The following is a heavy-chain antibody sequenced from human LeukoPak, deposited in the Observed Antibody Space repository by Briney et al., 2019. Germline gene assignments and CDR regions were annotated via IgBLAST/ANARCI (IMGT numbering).Heavy chain of an antibody. CDR3: ASLGYCSGGSCYF. V-gene: IGHV1-69*05. CDR1: GGTFSSYA. J-gene: IGHJ4*02. D-gene: IGHD2-15*01. CDR2: IIPIFGTA. Sequence: ASVKVSCKASGGTFSSYAISWVRQAPGQGLEWMGGIIPIFGTATYAQKFQGRVTITTDESTSTAYMELSSLRSEDMAVYYCASLGYCSGGSCYFWGQGTLVTVSS.